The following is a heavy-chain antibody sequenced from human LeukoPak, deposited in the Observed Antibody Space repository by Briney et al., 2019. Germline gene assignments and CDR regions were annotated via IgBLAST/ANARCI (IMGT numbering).Heavy chain of an antibody. CDR3: ARRGGYSGYEQV. V-gene: IGHV4-59*08. Sequence: PSETLSLTCSVSDGSISSYYWSWIRQPPGQGLEWIGYIYSSGNTNYNPSLKSRVAISVDTSKNQFSLNLSSVTAADTAVYYCARRGGYSGYEQVWGQGTLVTVSS. J-gene: IGHJ4*02. D-gene: IGHD5-12*01. CDR1: DGSISSYY. CDR2: IYSSGNT.